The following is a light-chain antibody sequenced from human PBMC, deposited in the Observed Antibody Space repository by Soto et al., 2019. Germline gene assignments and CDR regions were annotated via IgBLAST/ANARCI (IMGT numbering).Light chain of an antibody. J-gene: IGKJ5*01. Sequence: EIVMTQSPATLSVSPGERATLSCRASQSVSSNLAWYQQKPGQAPRLLIYGASTRATGIPARFSGSGSGTEFTLTISSLKSEDFAVYYCQQYNNWPLTFGQGTRLEI. V-gene: IGKV3-15*01. CDR2: GAS. CDR1: QSVSSN. CDR3: QQYNNWPLT.